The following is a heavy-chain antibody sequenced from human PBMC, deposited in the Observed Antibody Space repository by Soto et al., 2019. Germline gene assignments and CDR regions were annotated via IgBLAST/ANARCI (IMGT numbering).Heavy chain of an antibody. D-gene: IGHD3-16*01. CDR2: MNPNSGNT. CDR1: GYTFTSYD. CDR3: ARVRRNRDAFDI. Sequence: GASVKVSCKASGYTFTSYDINWVRQATGQGLEWMGWMNPNSGNTGYAQKFQGRVTMTRNTSISTAYMELRSLRSDDTAVYYCARVRRNRDAFDIWGQGTMVTVSS. J-gene: IGHJ3*02. V-gene: IGHV1-8*01.